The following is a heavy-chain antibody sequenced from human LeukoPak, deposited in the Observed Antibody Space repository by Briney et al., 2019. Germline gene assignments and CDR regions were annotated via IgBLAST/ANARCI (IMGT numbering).Heavy chain of an antibody. CDR2: ISGSGGST. V-gene: IGHV3-23*01. D-gene: IGHD3-22*01. J-gene: IGHJ3*02. Sequence: GGSLRLSCAASGFTFSSYGMSWVRKAPGKGLDLVSAISGSGGSTYYADSVKGRFTISRDNSKNTLYLQMNSLRAEDTAVYYCHLQYYYDSSGYGLFDIWGQGTMVTVSS. CDR1: GFTFSSYG. CDR3: HLQYYYDSSGYGLFDI.